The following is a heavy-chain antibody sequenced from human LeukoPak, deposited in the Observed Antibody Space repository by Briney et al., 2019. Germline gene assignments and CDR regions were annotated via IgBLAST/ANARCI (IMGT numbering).Heavy chain of an antibody. CDR1: GFTFFNYA. CDR2: ISGSGGNT. CDR3: AKDLSYCSGGTCYTSRYYGMDV. D-gene: IGHD2-15*01. V-gene: IGHV3-23*01. J-gene: IGHJ6*02. Sequence: GGSLRLSCAASGFTFFNYAMSWVRQSPGKGLEWVSIISGSGGNTNYADSAKGRFTISRDNSNNTLYLQMNSLRAEDTAVYYCAKDLSYCSGGTCYTSRYYGMDVWGQGTTVTVSS.